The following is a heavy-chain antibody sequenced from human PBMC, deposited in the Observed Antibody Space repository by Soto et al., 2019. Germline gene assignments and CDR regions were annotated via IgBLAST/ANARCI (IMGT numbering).Heavy chain of an antibody. Sequence: QVQLVQSGAEVKKPGSSVKVSCKASGGTFSSYTISWVRQAPGQGLEWMGRIIPILGIANYAQKFQGRVTITADKSTSPAYMELSSLRSEDTAVYYCASTTGTTFELDYWGQGTLVTVSS. D-gene: IGHD1-1*01. CDR1: GGTFSSYT. CDR3: ASTTGTTFELDY. J-gene: IGHJ4*02. V-gene: IGHV1-69*02. CDR2: IIPILGIA.